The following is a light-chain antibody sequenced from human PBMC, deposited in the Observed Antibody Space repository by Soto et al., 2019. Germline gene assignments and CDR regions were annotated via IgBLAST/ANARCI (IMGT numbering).Light chain of an antibody. CDR3: AAWDDNLNGVV. Sequence: QSVLTQPASASGTPGQRSTISCSGSSSNIGHNSVNWYQQLPGTAPKLLIYSNIQRPSGVPDRFSGSKSGTSAALAISGLQSEDEADYYCAAWDDNLNGVVFGGGTKLTVL. J-gene: IGLJ2*01. CDR2: SNI. CDR1: SSNIGHNS. V-gene: IGLV1-44*01.